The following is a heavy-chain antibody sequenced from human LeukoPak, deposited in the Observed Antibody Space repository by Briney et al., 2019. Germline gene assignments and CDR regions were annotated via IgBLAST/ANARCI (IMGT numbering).Heavy chain of an antibody. Sequence: ASVKVSCTASGGTFSSYAISWVRQAPGQGLELMGGIIPIFGTANYAQKFQGRVTITADESTSTAYMELSSLRSEDTAVYYCASVGSTSWYMGAFFDYWGQGTLVTVSS. D-gene: IGHD2-2*01. V-gene: IGHV1-69*13. J-gene: IGHJ4*02. CDR3: ASVGSTSWYMGAFFDY. CDR2: IIPIFGTA. CDR1: GGTFSSYA.